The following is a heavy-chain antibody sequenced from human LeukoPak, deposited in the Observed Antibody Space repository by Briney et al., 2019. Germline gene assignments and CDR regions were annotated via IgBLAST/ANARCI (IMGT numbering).Heavy chain of an antibody. CDR1: GFTFSSYA. J-gene: IGHJ6*02. CDR2: ISGSGGST. V-gene: IGHV3-23*01. D-gene: IGHD2-15*01. Sequence: GGSLRLSCAASGFTFSSYAMSWVRQAPGKGLERVSAISGSGGSTYYADSVKGRFTISRDNSKNTLYLQMNSLRAEDTAVYYCARDARGLRYYYGMDVWGQGTTVTVSS. CDR3: ARDARGLRYYYGMDV.